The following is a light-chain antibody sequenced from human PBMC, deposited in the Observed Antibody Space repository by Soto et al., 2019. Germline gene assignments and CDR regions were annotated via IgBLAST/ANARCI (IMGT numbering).Light chain of an antibody. CDR1: QGISNF. J-gene: IGKJ1*01. CDR2: DAS. Sequence: DIQMTQSPSSLSASVGDRVTITCRARQGISNFLAWYQQKPGKVPKLLIYDASTLQSGVPSRFSGSGSGTDFTLTISSLQPEYVATYYCQKYNSAPRAFGQGTKVEIK. CDR3: QKYNSAPRA. V-gene: IGKV1-27*01.